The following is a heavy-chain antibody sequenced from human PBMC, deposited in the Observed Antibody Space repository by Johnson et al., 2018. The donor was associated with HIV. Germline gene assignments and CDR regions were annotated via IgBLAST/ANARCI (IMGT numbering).Heavy chain of an antibody. D-gene: IGHD3-22*01. CDR3: AREGMIVVGTAFDI. CDR1: GFTFSGYG. J-gene: IGHJ3*02. CDR2: ISSSGST. V-gene: IGHV3-21*05. Sequence: VQLVESGGGVVQPGRSLRLSCAASGFTFSGYGMHWVRQAPGKGLEWVSYISSSGSTSYADSVKGRFTISRDNAKNTLYLQMNSLRAEDTAVYYCAREGMIVVGTAFDIWGQGTMVTVSS.